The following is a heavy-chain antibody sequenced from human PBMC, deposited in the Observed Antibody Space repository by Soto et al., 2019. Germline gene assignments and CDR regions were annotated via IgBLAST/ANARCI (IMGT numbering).Heavy chain of an antibody. V-gene: IGHV4-34*01. CDR1: GGSFSGYY. D-gene: IGHD2-2*01. Sequence: SETLSLTCAVYGGSFSGYYWSWIRQPPGKGLEWIGEINHSGSTNYNPSLKSRVTISVDTSKNQFSLKLSTVTAADTAVYYCARTEKYCSSTSCYSYYFDYWGQGTLVTVSS. CDR2: INHSGST. J-gene: IGHJ4*02. CDR3: ARTEKYCSSTSCYSYYFDY.